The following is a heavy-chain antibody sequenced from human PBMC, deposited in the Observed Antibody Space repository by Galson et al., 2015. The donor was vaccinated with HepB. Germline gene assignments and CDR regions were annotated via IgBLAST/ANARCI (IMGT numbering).Heavy chain of an antibody. CDR1: GLTFSNFA. CDR3: AKGGYNYYFDY. Sequence: SLRLSCAASGLTFSNFAMYWVRQAPGKGLEWVSAISNSGGSTYYTDSAKGRFTISRDNSKNTLYLQMNSLRAEDTAVYYCAKGGYNYYFDYWGQGTLVTVSS. V-gene: IGHV3-23*01. CDR2: ISNSGGST. J-gene: IGHJ4*02. D-gene: IGHD3-22*01.